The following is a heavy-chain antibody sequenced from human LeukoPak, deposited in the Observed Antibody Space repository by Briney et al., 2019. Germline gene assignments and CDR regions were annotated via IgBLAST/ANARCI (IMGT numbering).Heavy chain of an antibody. V-gene: IGHV4-59*01. CDR3: AREGYGDYGGRAFDI. CDR1: GGSISSYY. J-gene: IGHJ3*02. Sequence: SETLSPTCTVSGGSISSYYWSWIRQPPGKGLEWIGYIYYSGSTNYNPSLKSRVTISVDTSKNQFSLKLSSVTAADTAVYYCAREGYGDYGGRAFDIWGQGTMVTVSS. D-gene: IGHD4-17*01. CDR2: IYYSGST.